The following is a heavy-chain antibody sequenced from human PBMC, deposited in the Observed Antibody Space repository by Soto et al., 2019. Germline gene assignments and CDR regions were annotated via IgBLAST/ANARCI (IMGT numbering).Heavy chain of an antibody. D-gene: IGHD4-4*01. Sequence: PSETLSLTCTVSGGSISSYYWSWIRQPPGKGLEWIGYIYYSGSTNYNPSIKSRVTISVDTSKNQFSLKLSSVTAADTAVYYCARPHSNYDHYYYMDVWGKGTTVTVSS. CDR1: GGSISSYY. J-gene: IGHJ6*03. V-gene: IGHV4-59*08. CDR3: ARPHSNYDHYYYMDV. CDR2: IYYSGST.